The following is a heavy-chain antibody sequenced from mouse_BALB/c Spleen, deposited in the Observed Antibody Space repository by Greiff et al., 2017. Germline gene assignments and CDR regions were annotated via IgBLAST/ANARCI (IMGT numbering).Heavy chain of an antibody. CDR2: INPSTGYT. Sequence: VQLQQSGAELAKPGASVKMSCKASGYTFTSYWMHWVKQRPGQGLEWIGYINPSTGYTEYNQKFKDKATLTADKSSSTAYMQLSSLTSEDSAVYYCARITTVVAKAMDYWGQGTSVTVSS. CDR1: GYTFTSYW. D-gene: IGHD1-1*01. J-gene: IGHJ4*01. V-gene: IGHV1-7*01. CDR3: ARITTVVAKAMDY.